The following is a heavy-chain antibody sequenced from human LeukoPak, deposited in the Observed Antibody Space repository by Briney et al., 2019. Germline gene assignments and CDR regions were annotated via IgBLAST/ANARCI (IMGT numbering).Heavy chain of an antibody. J-gene: IGHJ5*01. V-gene: IGHV4-34*01. CDR2: INHSGTI. D-gene: IGHD7-27*01. Sequence: SETLSLTCAVYGASFSYDYWSWIRQAPGKGLEWIGEINHSGTISYNPSLKSRVTISAEKSKSQFSLRLTSVTAADTAVYYCAKGVWAPRFDSWGQGTLVTVSS. CDR1: GASFSYDY. CDR3: AKGVWAPRFDS.